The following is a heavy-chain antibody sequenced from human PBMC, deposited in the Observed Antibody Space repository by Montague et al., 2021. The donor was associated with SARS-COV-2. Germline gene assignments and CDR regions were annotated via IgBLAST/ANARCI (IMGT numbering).Heavy chain of an antibody. J-gene: IGHJ4*02. V-gene: IGHV4-59*08. Sequence: SETLSLTCTVSGVSVSGYYWSWIRQPPGKGLEWIGDIFYNSDTNYNPSLKSRVTISVDTSKNQFSLKLTSVTAADTAVYYCARLQQYDGLSGHQYLWGQGTLVTVSS. CDR3: ARLQQYDGLSGHQYL. CDR1: GVSVSGYY. D-gene: IGHD6-13*01. CDR2: IFYNSDT.